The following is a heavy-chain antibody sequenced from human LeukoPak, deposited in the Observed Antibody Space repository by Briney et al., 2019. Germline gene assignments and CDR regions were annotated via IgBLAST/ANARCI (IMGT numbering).Heavy chain of an antibody. J-gene: IGHJ4*02. V-gene: IGHV3-23*01. D-gene: IGHD3-3*01. Sequence: GGSLRLSCAASGFTFSSYAMSWVRQAPGKGLEWVSAISGSGGSTYYADSVKGRFTISRDNSKNTLYLQMNSLRAEDTAVCYCATYDFWSGYYVLDYWGQGTLVTVSS. CDR2: ISGSGGST. CDR3: ATYDFWSGYYVLDY. CDR1: GFTFSSYA.